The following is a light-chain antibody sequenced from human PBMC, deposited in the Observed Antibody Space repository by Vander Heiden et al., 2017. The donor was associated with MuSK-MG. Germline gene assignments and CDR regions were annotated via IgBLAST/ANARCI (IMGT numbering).Light chain of an antibody. CDR2: AVS. CDR3: QQSYNIPWT. V-gene: IGKV1-39*01. J-gene: IGKJ1*01. CDR1: QSVNTY. Sequence: DIQVTQSPPSLSASIEDTITLTCRTSQSVNTYFNRYQQRPGKAPQLLIYAVSSLQTGVPSRFSGRGSGTDFTLTISGLQPEDVATYFCQQSYNIPWTFGAGTKVEV.